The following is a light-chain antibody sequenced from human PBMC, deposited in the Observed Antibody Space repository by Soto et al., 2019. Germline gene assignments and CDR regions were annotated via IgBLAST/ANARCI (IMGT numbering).Light chain of an antibody. CDR2: EVS. J-gene: IGLJ2*01. CDR3: SSFAGINNLL. CDR1: SSDVGAYDY. V-gene: IGLV2-8*01. Sequence: PVLTQPPSASGSPGQSVTISCTGTSSDVGAYDYVSWYQQHPGKAPKLMIYEVSQRPSGVPDRFSGSKSGNTASLTISGLQAEDEGDYYCSSFAGINNLLFGGGTKLTVL.